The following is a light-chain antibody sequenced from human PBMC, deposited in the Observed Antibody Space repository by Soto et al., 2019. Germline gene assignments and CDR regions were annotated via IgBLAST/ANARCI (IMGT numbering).Light chain of an antibody. V-gene: IGLV1-51*01. CDR1: SSNIGNNY. J-gene: IGLJ1*01. CDR2: DNN. Sequence: QSVLTQPPPVSAAPGQKVTISCSGSSSNIGNNYVSWYQQLPGTAPKLLIYDNNKRPSGIPDRFSGSKSGTSATLGITGLQTGDEAHYYCGTWDSSMSAYVFGTGTKVTVL. CDR3: GTWDSSMSAYV.